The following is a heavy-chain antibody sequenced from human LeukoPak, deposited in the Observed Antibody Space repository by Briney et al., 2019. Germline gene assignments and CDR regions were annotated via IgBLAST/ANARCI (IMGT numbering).Heavy chain of an antibody. D-gene: IGHD6-19*01. Sequence: ASVNVSCKASGGTFSSYAISWVRQAPGQGLEWMGGIIPIFGTANYAQKFQGRVTITADESTSTAYMELSSLRSEDTAVYYCARDRGIAVAGTNYYYGMDVWGQGTTVTVSS. CDR1: GGTFSSYA. CDR2: IIPIFGTA. J-gene: IGHJ6*02. V-gene: IGHV1-69*13. CDR3: ARDRGIAVAGTNYYYGMDV.